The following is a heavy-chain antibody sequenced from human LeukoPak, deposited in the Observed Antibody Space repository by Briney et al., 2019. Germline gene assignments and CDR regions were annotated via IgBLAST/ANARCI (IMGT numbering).Heavy chain of an antibody. V-gene: IGHV1-18*01. Sequence: ASVKVSCKASGYTFTSYGISWVRQAPGQGLEWVGWISAYNGNTNYAQKLQGRVTITTDTSTSTAYMELRSLRSDDTAVYYCARDPTIFGVVTWCDPWGQGTLVTVSS. CDR3: ARDPTIFGVVTWCDP. CDR1: GYTFTSYG. J-gene: IGHJ5*02. CDR2: ISAYNGNT. D-gene: IGHD3-3*01.